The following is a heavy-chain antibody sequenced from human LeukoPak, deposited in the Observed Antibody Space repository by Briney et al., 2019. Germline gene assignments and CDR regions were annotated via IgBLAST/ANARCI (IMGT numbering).Heavy chain of an antibody. CDR3: ARDPARAYCGGDCYYDY. CDR1: GYTFTSYG. D-gene: IGHD2-21*02. CDR2: ISAYNGNT. Sequence: ASVKVSCMASGYTFTSYGISWVRQAPGQGLEWMGWISAYNGNTNYAQKLQGRVTMTTDTSTSTAYMELRSLRSDDTAVYYCARDPARAYCGGDCYYDYWGQGTLVTVSS. V-gene: IGHV1-18*01. J-gene: IGHJ4*02.